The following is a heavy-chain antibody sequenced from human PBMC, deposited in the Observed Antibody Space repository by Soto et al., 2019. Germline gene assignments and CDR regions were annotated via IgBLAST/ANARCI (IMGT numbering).Heavy chain of an antibody. CDR1: GFTFSSYS. CDR3: ARSSARNGAFDI. J-gene: IGHJ3*02. CDR2: ISSSSSYI. V-gene: IGHV3-21*01. D-gene: IGHD6-19*01. Sequence: EVQLVESGGGLVKPGGSLRLSCAASGFTFSSYSMNWVRQAPGKGLEWVSSISSSSSYIYYADSVKGRFTISRDNAKHSLYLQITSLRAEDTAVYYCARSSARNGAFDIWGQGTMVTVSS.